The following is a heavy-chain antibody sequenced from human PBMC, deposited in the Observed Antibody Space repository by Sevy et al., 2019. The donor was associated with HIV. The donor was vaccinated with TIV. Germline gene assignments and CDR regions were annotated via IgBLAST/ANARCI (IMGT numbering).Heavy chain of an antibody. CDR1: GFTFSRYL. Sequence: GVSLRLSCAASGFTFSRYLMHWVRQVPGKGLVWVSQIKHDGSSTTYADSVRGRFTISRDNAKNTLYLEMKNLRAEDTAVYYCAREGVDFWSGPVDFYYGMDVWGPGATVTVSS. D-gene: IGHD3-3*01. CDR2: IKHDGSST. V-gene: IGHV3-74*01. CDR3: AREGVDFWSGPVDFYYGMDV. J-gene: IGHJ6*02.